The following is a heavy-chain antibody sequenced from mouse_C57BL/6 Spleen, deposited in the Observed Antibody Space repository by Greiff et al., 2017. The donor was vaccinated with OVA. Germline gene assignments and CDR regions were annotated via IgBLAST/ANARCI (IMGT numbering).Heavy chain of an antibody. D-gene: IGHD2-13*01. CDR1: GYTFTDYY. CDR2: IYPGSGNT. J-gene: IGHJ2*01. Sequence: LVESGAELVRPGASVKLSCKASGYTFTDYYINWVKQRPGQGLEWIARIYPGSGNTYYNEKFKGKATLTAEKSSSTAYMQLSSLTSEDSAVYFCARRAGDLYFDYWGQGTTLTVSS. CDR3: ARRAGDLYFDY. V-gene: IGHV1-76*01.